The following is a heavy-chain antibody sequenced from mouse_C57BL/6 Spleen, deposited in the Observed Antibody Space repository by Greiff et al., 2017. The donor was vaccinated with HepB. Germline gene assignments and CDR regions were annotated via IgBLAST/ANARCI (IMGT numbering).Heavy chain of an antibody. CDR2: IWRGGST. Sequence: QVQLQQSGPGLVQPSQSLSITCTVSGFSLTSYGVHWVRQSPGKGLEWLGVIWRGGSTDYNAAFMSRLSITKDNSKSQVFFKMNSLQADDTAIYYCAKSFITTVVAPFYAMDYWGQGTSVTVSS. CDR1: GFSLTSYG. D-gene: IGHD1-1*01. V-gene: IGHV2-5*01. J-gene: IGHJ4*01. CDR3: AKSFITTVVAPFYAMDY.